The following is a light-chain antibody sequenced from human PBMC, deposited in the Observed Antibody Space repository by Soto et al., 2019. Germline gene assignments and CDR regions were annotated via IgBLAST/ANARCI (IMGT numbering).Light chain of an antibody. V-gene: IGKV3-15*01. Sequence: EIVMTQSPATLSVSPGERATLSCRATQSVSGNLAWYQQKPGQAPRLLIYGASTRATGIPARFSGSRSGTEFTLTISSLQSEDFAVYYCQQYNNWPPTFGQGTRLEIK. J-gene: IGKJ5*01. CDR2: GAS. CDR1: QSVSGN. CDR3: QQYNNWPPT.